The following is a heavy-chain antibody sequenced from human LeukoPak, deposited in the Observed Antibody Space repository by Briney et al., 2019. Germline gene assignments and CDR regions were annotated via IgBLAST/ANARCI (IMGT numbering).Heavy chain of an antibody. CDR3: AREPLSGSYYNSVDY. D-gene: IGHD3-10*01. CDR1: GYTFTSYY. Sequence: GASVKVSCKASGYTFTSYYMHWVRQAPGQGLEWMGIINPSGGSTSYAQKFQGRVTMTRDMSTSTVYMELSSLRSEDTAVYYCAREPLSGSYYNSVDYWGQGTLVTVSS. CDR2: INPSGGST. J-gene: IGHJ4*02. V-gene: IGHV1-46*01.